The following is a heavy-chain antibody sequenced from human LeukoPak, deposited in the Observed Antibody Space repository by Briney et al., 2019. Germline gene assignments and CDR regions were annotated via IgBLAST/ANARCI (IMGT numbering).Heavy chain of an antibody. CDR2: IYYSGDI. J-gene: IGHJ4*02. CDR3: ARAHYDGDYQYYFDY. V-gene: IGHV4-38-2*01. Sequence: SETLSLTCDVSRYSISSNCYWAWIRQPPGKGLEWLGWIYYSGDIHYNPSLKSRVTCSVDTSKNQFSLKLNSVTAADTAVYYCARAHYDGDYQYYFDYWGQGIPVTVSS. D-gene: IGHD4-17*01. CDR1: RYSISSNCY.